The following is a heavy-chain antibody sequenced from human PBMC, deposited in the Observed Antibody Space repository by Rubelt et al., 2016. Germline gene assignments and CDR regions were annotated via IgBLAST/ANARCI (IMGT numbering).Heavy chain of an antibody. CDR2: IHYSGST. Sequence: QLQLQESGPGLMKPSETLSLTCTVSGGSIRSRSYYWGWIRQPPGKGLEWIGSIHYSGSTYYNPSLKSRVTISEDTPKKQFALNPTAVTAADTAVYYCSRHEYYDTSGYPYWGQGTLVTVSS. V-gene: IGHV4-39*01. CDR1: GGSIRSRSYY. J-gene: IGHJ4*02. CDR3: SRHEYYDTSGYPY. D-gene: IGHD3-22*01.